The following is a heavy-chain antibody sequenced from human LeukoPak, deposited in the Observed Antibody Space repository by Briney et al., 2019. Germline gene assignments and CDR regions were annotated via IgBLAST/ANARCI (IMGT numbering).Heavy chain of an antibody. CDR1: GGSISGNY. CDR2: IYSSGST. Sequence: SETLSPTCTVSGGSISGNYWNWIRQPAGKGLEWIGRIYSSGSTNYSPSLESRVTMSVDTSKNQISLKVSSVTAADTAVYYCARGTSSGWIFDYWGQGTLVTVSS. D-gene: IGHD6-19*01. CDR3: ARGTSSGWIFDY. J-gene: IGHJ4*02. V-gene: IGHV4-4*07.